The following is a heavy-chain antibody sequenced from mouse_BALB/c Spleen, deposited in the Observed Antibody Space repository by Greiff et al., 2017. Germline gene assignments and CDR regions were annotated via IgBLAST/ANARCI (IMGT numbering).Heavy chain of an antibody. D-gene: IGHD2-14*01. CDR1: GFTFSSFG. V-gene: IGHV5-17*02. J-gene: IGHJ4*01. Sequence: EVQLEESGGGLVQPGGSRKLSCAASGFTFSSFGMHWVRQAPEKGLEWVAYISSGSSTIYYADTVKGRFTISRDNPTNTLFLQMTSLRSEDTAMYYCASTYYRYDDAMDYWGQGTSVTVSS. CDR3: ASTYYRYDDAMDY. CDR2: ISSGSSTI.